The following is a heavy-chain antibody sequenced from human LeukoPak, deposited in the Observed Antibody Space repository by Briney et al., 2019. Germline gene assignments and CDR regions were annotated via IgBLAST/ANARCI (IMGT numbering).Heavy chain of an antibody. CDR1: GGSISSSSYY. D-gene: IGHD3-10*01. CDR2: IYYSGST. Sequence: SETLSLTCTVSGGSISSSSYYWGWIRQPPGKGLEWIGYIYYSGSTNYNPSLKSRVTISVDTSKNQFSLKLSSVTAADTAVYYCARGWLWFGEFDYFDYWGQGTLVTVSS. V-gene: IGHV4-61*05. CDR3: ARGWLWFGEFDYFDY. J-gene: IGHJ4*02.